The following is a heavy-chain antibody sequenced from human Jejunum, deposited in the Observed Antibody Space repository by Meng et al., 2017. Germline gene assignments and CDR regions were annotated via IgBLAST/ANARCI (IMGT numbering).Heavy chain of an antibody. CDR3: ARPAVLNGYYVFYCDH. D-gene: IGHD3-9*01. V-gene: IGHV1-2*06. CDR2: ISPNSGVT. Sequence: QVQLVQSGAEVKKPGASVKVPCKASGYTFTGYNMNWVRQAPGQGLEWMGRISPNSGVTNYAQKFQGRVTMTRDISITTAYMELRSLRSDDTAVYYCARPAVLNGYYVFYCDHWGQGTLVTVSS. J-gene: IGHJ4*02. CDR1: GYTFTGYN.